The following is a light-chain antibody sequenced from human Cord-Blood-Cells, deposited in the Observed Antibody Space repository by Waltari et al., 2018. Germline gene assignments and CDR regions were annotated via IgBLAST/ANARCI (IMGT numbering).Light chain of an antibody. V-gene: IGLV2-14*01. CDR1: SSDVGGYNY. CDR2: DVS. J-gene: IGLJ1*01. Sequence: QSALTQPASVTGSPGQSITISCTGTSSDVGGYNYVSWYQQHPGKAPKHMIYDVSNQPSGVSNRFSGSKSGNTASLTISGLQAEDEADYYCSSYTSSSTLDVFGTGTKVTVL. CDR3: SSYTSSSTLDV.